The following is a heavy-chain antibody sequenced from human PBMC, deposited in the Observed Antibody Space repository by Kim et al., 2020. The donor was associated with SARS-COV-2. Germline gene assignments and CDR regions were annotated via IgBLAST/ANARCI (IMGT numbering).Heavy chain of an antibody. J-gene: IGHJ3*01. V-gene: IGHV3-13*01. CDR1: GITFNTYD. CDR3: ARVATVTLGATAFDV. D-gene: IGHD4-17*01. CDR2: IGTGRDT. Sequence: GGSLRLSCVTSGITFNTYDMHWVRQAPGKGLEWVSGIGTGRDTYYSESVKGRFTISRENAKNSLYLQLNSLTAGDTAVYFCARVATVTLGATAFDVWGQGTMVTVSS.